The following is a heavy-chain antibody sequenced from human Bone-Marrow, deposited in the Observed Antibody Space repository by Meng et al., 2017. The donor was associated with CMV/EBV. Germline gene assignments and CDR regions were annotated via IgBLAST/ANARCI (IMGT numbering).Heavy chain of an antibody. J-gene: IGHJ6*02. CDR2: IDWDDDK. CDR1: GFSLSTSGMR. Sequence: SGPTLVKPTQTLTLTCTFSGFSLSTSGMRVSWIRQPPGKALEWLARIDWDDDKFYSTSLKARLTISQDTSKNQVVLTMTNMDPVDTATYYCARMPVYCSSTSCPNGMDVWGQGTTVTVSS. CDR3: ARMPVYCSSTSCPNGMDV. V-gene: IGHV2-70D*14. D-gene: IGHD2-2*01.